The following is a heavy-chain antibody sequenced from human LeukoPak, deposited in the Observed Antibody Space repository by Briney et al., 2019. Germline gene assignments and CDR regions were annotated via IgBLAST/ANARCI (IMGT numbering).Heavy chain of an antibody. V-gene: IGHV3-21*01. CDR3: ARATNGSGINWFDP. Sequence: GGSLRLSCAASGFTFTNYNMNWVRQAPGKGLEWVSSISSSSSYIYYADSVKGRFTISRDNAKNSLYLQMNSLRAEDTAVYYCARATNGSGINWFDPWGQGTLVTVSS. CDR2: ISSSSSYI. CDR1: GFTFTNYN. J-gene: IGHJ5*02. D-gene: IGHD3-10*01.